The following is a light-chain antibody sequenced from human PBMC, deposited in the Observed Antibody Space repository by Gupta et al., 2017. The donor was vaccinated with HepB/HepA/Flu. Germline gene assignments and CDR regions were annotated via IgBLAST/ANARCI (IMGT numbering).Light chain of an antibody. CDR2: KAS. J-gene: IGKJ1*01. CDR3: QQNGVYSMGT. Sequence: DIQMTQSPSTLSGSVGDRVTITCRASQNISNWLAWYQQKPGKAPNLLIYKASTLQSGVPSRFGGGGCGKKLSLTNSSRLQDDFASYYFQQNGVYSMGTFGQGTKVEIK. CDR1: QNISNW. V-gene: IGKV1-5*03.